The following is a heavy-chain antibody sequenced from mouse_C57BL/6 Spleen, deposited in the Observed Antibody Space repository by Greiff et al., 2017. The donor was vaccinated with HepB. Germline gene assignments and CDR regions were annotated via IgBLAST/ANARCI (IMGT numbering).Heavy chain of an antibody. D-gene: IGHD1-1*01. J-gene: IGHJ4*01. CDR1: GFSLTSYA. V-gene: IGHV2-9-1*01. CDR2: IWTGGGK. Sequence: VQLKESGPGLVAPSQSLSITCTVSGFSLTSYAISWVRQPPGKGLEWLGVIWTGGGKNYNSALKSRLSISKDKSKSQVFLKMNSLQTDDTARYYCARNSYYYGSSHAMDYWGQGTSVTVSS. CDR3: ARNSYYYGSSHAMDY.